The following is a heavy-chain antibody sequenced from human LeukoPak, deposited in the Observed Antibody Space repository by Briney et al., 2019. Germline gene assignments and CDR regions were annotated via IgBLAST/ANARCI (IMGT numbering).Heavy chain of an antibody. V-gene: IGHV3-53*01. J-gene: IGHJ4*02. CDR3: ARAHYYYDSSGYSFDY. D-gene: IGHD3-22*01. CDR1: GFTVSSNY. CDR2: IYSGGST. Sequence: PGGSLRLSCAASGFTVSSNYMSWVRQAPGKGLEWVSVIYSGGSTYYADSVKGRFTISRDNSKNTLYLQMNSLRAEDTAVYYCARAHYYYDSSGYSFDYWGQGTLIAVSS.